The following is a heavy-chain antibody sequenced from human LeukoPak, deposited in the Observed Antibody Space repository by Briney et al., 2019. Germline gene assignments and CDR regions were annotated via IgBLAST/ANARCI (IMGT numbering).Heavy chain of an antibody. CDR2: INPNSGGT. CDR3: ARAIGYCSSTSCRYNWFDP. Sequence: ASVKVSCKASGYTFAGYYMHWVRQAPGQGLEWMGWINPNSGGTNYAQKFQGRVTMTRDTSISTAYMELSRLRSDDTAVYYCARAIGYCSSTSCRYNWFDPWGQGTLVTVSS. CDR1: GYTFAGYY. J-gene: IGHJ5*02. D-gene: IGHD2-2*01. V-gene: IGHV1-2*02.